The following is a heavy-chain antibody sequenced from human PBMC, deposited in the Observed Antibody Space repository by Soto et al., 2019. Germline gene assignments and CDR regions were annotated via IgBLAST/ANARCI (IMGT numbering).Heavy chain of an antibody. CDR1: GGSISSDDYY. Sequence: PSETLSLTCTVSGGSISSDDYYWNWIRQPPGKGLEWIGIVHYTGQTYYNPSLKSRVTVSVDTSQNQLSLRLTSVTAADTSVYYCARLPDVMVREFYFDSWGQGTLVTVSS. V-gene: IGHV4-39*01. CDR2: VHYTGQT. CDR3: ARLPDVMVREFYFDS. D-gene: IGHD3-10*01. J-gene: IGHJ4*02.